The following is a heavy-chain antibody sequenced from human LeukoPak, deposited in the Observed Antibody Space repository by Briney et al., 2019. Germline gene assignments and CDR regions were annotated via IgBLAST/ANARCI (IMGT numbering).Heavy chain of an antibody. CDR1: GFTFSSYA. D-gene: IGHD4-17*01. CDR2: ISGSGGST. V-gene: IGHV3-23*01. J-gene: IGHJ3*01. CDR3: AQDWPSAVTTTPGF. Sequence: PGGSLRLSCAASGFTFSSYAMSWVRQAPGKGLEWVSAISGSGGSTYYADSVKGRFTLSRDNSKNTVYFQMTSLRAEDTAIYYCAQDWPSAVTTTPGFWGQGTMVIVSS.